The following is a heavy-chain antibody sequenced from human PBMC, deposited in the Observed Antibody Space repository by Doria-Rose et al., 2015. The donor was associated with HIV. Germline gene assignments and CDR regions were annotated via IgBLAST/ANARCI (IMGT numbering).Heavy chain of an antibody. D-gene: IGHD3-10*01. J-gene: IGHJ6*03. CDR2: IYSSGST. Sequence: GLEWIGYIYSSGSTHYNSSLKSRVTISIDTSKNQFSLKLSSVTAADTAVYYCARFRPSRGIYYSLDVRGKGTTVTVSS. V-gene: IGHV4-4*09. CDR3: ARFRPSRGIYYSLDV.